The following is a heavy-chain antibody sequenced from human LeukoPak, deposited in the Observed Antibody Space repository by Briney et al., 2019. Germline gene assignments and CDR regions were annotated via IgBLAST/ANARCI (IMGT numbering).Heavy chain of an antibody. Sequence: RASVKVSCKASGGTFSSYAISWVRQAPGQGLEWMGGIIPIFGTANYAQKFQGRVTITADESTSTAYMELSSLRSEDTAVYYCARAYVDTAMDLDYWGQGTLVTVSS. CDR2: IIPIFGTA. D-gene: IGHD5-18*01. V-gene: IGHV1-69*13. J-gene: IGHJ4*02. CDR3: ARAYVDTAMDLDY. CDR1: GGTFSSYA.